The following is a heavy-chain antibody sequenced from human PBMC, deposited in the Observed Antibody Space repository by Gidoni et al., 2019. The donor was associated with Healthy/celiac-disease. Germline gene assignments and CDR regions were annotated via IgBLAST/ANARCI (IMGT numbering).Heavy chain of an antibody. CDR2: ITSKTDGGTT. CDR1: GFTFCTAW. D-gene: IGHD1-26*01. Sequence: EVQLVASGGGLVKPGGSLRLACAASGFTFCTAWMRWVRQAPGKGLKWVGHITSKTDGGTTDYAAPVKGRFTISRDESKNTLYLQMNSLKTEDTAVYYCTTEGLSGSDSDDYWGQGTLVTVSS. J-gene: IGHJ4*02. CDR3: TTEGLSGSDSDDY. V-gene: IGHV3-15*01.